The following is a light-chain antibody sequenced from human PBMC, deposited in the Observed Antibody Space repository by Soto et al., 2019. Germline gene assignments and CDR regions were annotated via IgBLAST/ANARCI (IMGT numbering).Light chain of an antibody. V-gene: IGLV2-14*01. CDR3: NSFTSTSVI. CDR2: EVS. CDR1: SSDVDVYNY. J-gene: IGLJ2*01. Sequence: QSALTQPASVSGSPGQSITISCTGSSSDVDVYNYISWYQQHPGKAPKVIIFEVSNRPSGVSNRFSGSKSGNTASLTISGLQAEDEADYYCNSFTSTSVIFGGGTKLTVL.